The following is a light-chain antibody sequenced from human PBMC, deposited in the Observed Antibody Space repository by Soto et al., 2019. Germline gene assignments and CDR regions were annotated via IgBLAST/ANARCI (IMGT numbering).Light chain of an antibody. CDR2: GAS. CDR1: QSISSS. J-gene: IGKJ1*01. V-gene: IGKV3-15*01. Sequence: EIVMTQSPATLSVSPGERATLSCRARQSISSSLAWYQQKPGQAPRLLIYGASTRATGIPARFSGSGSGTEFTLTISSLQSGDFAVYYCQQYNDWWTFGQGTKVEIK. CDR3: QQYNDWWT.